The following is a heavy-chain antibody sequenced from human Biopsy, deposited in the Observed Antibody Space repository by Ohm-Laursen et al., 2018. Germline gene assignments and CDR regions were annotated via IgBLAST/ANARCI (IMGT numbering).Heavy chain of an antibody. J-gene: IGHJ2*01. CDR2: IIVISGDS. CDR1: GYTLTAFS. V-gene: IGHV1-2*02. D-gene: IGHD2-2*01. CDR3: ARGRRHCSGTCSRWYFDL. Sequence: SSTLSGYTLTAFSVLWPRQAPGQGLEWMGLIIVISGDSDYPQNFQGKVSMTRDKSISTAYMDLCRLRSDDTAVYYCARGRRHCSGTCSRWYFDLWGQGTLVTVSS.